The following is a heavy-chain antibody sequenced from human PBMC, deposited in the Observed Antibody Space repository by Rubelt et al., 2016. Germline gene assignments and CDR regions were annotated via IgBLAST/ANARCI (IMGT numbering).Heavy chain of an antibody. D-gene: IGHD3-10*01. V-gene: IGHV4-31*03. CDR3: ARGRTGGSRAASY. Sequence: VQLQESGPGLVKPSQSLSLTCTVSGASISSGGDFWTWIPQPPGKGLEWIGHTSTSGYAHNNPPLKSRVTKSVDTSKNQFSRELRSVTAADTAVDYCARGRTGGSRAASYWGQGTLVTVSS. J-gene: IGHJ4*02. CDR1: GASISSGGDF. CDR2: TSTSGYA.